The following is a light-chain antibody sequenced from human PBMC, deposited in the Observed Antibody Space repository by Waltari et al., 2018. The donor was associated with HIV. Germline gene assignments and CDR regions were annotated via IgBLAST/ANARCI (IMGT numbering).Light chain of an antibody. Sequence: SYELTQPPSVSVSPGQTATITCSGDKLGNKYACWYQQKPGQSPLLVIYQNNKRPSGIPERFSGSNSGNTATLTISGTQAMDEADYYCQTYDSNTLFGGGTKLTVL. CDR3: QTYDSNTL. CDR1: KLGNKY. V-gene: IGLV3-1*01. J-gene: IGLJ2*01. CDR2: QNN.